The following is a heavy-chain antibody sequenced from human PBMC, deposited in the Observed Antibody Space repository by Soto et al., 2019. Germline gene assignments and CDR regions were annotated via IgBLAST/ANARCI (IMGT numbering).Heavy chain of an antibody. V-gene: IGHV4-59*01. CDR1: GVAISSYD. J-gene: IGHJ5*02. CDR2: IYYSGST. Sequence: PSDTLSLTCTVSGVAISSYDWNWIRQPPGKGLEWIGYIYYSGSTNYNPSLKSRVTISVDTSKNQFSLKLSSVTAADTAVYYCARVLKNWFEPWGQGTLVTVSS. CDR3: ARVLKNWFEP. D-gene: IGHD3-9*01.